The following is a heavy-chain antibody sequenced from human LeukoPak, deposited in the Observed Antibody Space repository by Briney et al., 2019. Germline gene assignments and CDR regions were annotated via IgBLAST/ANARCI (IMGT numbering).Heavy chain of an antibody. D-gene: IGHD1-26*01. CDR1: GFTFSSYG. Sequence: GGSLRLSCAASGFTFSSYGMHWVRQAPGKGLEWVAVISYDGSNKYYADFVKGRFTISRDNSKNTLYLQMNSLRAEDTAVFYCAKDRGANGLDYWGQGTLVTVSS. CDR3: AKDRGANGLDY. CDR2: ISYDGSNK. V-gene: IGHV3-30*18. J-gene: IGHJ4*02.